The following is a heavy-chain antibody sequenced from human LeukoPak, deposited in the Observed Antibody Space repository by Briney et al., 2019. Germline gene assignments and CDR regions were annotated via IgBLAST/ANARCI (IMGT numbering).Heavy chain of an antibody. Sequence: GGSLRLSCAASGFTFSSYSMNWVRQAPGKGLEWVSYISSSSSTIYYADSVKGRFTISRDNAKNSLYLQMNSLRAEDTAVYYCARDVLSGIVATFVDYWGQGTLVTVSS. CDR3: ARDVLSGIVATFVDY. J-gene: IGHJ4*02. CDR1: GFTFSSYS. D-gene: IGHD5-12*01. V-gene: IGHV3-48*01. CDR2: ISSSSSTI.